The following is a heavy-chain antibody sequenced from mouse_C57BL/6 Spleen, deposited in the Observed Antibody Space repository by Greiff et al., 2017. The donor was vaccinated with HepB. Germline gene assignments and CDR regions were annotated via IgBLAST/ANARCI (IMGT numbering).Heavy chain of an antibody. CDR1: GYTFTSYW. CDR2: INPSNGGT. Sequence: QVQLQQPGTELVKPGASVKLSCKASGYTFTSYWMHWVKQRPVQGLEWIGNINPSNGGTNYNEKFKSKATLTVDKSSSTAYMQRSSLTSEDSAVYYCARRDDYYGSSYGYFDVWGTGTTVTVSS. J-gene: IGHJ1*03. V-gene: IGHV1-53*01. D-gene: IGHD1-1*01. CDR3: ARRDDYYGSSYGYFDV.